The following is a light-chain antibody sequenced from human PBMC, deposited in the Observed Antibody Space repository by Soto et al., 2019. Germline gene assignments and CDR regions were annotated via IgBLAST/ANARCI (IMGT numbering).Light chain of an antibody. J-gene: IGLJ1*01. CDR2: EVS. CDR3: SSYTSRSTYV. V-gene: IGLV2-14*01. CDR1: SSDVGGYIS. Sequence: QSALTQPASVSGSLGQSITISCTGTSSDVGGYISVSWYQQHPGKAPKLVIYEVSHRPSGVSDRFSASKSGNTASLTISGLQADDEADYYCSSYTSRSTYVFGPGTKVIVL.